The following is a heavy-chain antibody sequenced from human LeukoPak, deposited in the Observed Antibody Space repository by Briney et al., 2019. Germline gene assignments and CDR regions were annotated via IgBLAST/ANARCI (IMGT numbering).Heavy chain of an antibody. V-gene: IGHV3-7*01. CDR2: INQDGSEK. D-gene: IGHD3-3*01. CDR3: ARGNDSSPGIDY. CDR1: GFTFSRYW. Sequence: GGSLRLSCAASGFTFSRYWMTWVRQAPGKGLEWVANINQDGSEKYYVDSVKGRFTISRDNGKNSLILQMNSLRVEDTAIYYCARGNDSSPGIDYWGQGTLVTVSS. J-gene: IGHJ4*02.